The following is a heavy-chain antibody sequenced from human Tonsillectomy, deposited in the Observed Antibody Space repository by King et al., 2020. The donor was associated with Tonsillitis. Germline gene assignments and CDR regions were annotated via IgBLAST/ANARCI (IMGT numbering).Heavy chain of an antibody. V-gene: IGHV1-69*01. CDR3: ARSQSSSARYFDWLPYGMDV. Sequence: EQLVQSGAEVKKPGSSVKVSCKASGGTFSSYAISWVRQAPGQGLEWMGGIIPIFGTANYAQKFQGRVTITADESTSTAYMELSSLRSEDTAVYYCARSQSSSARYFDWLPYGMDVWGQGTTVTVSS. D-gene: IGHD3-9*01. CDR2: IIPIFGTA. CDR1: GGTFSSYA. J-gene: IGHJ6*02.